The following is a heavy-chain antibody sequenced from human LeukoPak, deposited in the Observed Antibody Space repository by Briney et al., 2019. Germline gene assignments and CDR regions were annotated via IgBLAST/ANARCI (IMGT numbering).Heavy chain of an antibody. CDR2: IIPIFGTA. V-gene: IGHV1-69*05. CDR3: ARDRGTVVSPFDP. CDR1: GGSFSSYA. Sequence: SVKVSCKAFGGSFSSYAISWVRQAPGQGLEWMGRIIPIFGTANYAQKFQGRVTITTDESTSTAYMELSSLRSEDTAVYYCARDRGTVVSPFDPWGQGTLVTVSS. D-gene: IGHD3-22*01. J-gene: IGHJ5*02.